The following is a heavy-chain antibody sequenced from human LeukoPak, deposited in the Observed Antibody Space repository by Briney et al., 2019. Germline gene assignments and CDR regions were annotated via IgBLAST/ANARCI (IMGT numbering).Heavy chain of an antibody. CDR2: INPISGGT. Sequence: ASVKVSCKASGYIFTGYFMHWVRQAPGQELEWMGWINPISGGTNYAQKFQDRVTMTRDTSISTAYMELSSLRSDDPAVYYCARDPAADEVGLDYWGQGTLVTVSS. V-gene: IGHV1-2*02. CDR3: ARDPAADEVGLDY. D-gene: IGHD6-13*01. J-gene: IGHJ4*02. CDR1: GYIFTGYF.